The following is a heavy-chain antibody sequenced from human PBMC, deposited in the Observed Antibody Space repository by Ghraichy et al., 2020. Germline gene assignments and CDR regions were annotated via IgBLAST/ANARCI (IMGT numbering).Heavy chain of an antibody. CDR2: IYYSGST. V-gene: IGHV4-59*01. D-gene: IGHD4-17*01. CDR1: GGSISSYY. J-gene: IGHJ5*02. Sequence: SETLPLTCTVSGGSISSYYWSWIRQPPGKGLEWIGYIYYSGSTNYNPSLKSRVTISVDTSKNQFSLKLSSVTAADTAVYYCARGGPGDDYGDYGWFDPWGQGTLVTVSS. CDR3: ARGGPGDDYGDYGWFDP.